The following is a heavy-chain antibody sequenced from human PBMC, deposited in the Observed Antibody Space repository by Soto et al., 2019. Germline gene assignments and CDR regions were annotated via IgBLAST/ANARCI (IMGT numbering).Heavy chain of an antibody. V-gene: IGHV3-23*01. CDR3: AKDRAIRPGSDFDY. J-gene: IGHJ4*02. D-gene: IGHD3-9*01. CDR1: GFTFSNYA. CDR2: ISGSGGST. Sequence: GGSLRLSCAASGFTFSNYAMTWVRQAPGKGLEWVSAISGSGGSTYYADSVKGRFTISRDNSKYTLYLRMNSLRAEDTAVFYCAKDRAIRPGSDFDYWGQGTQVTVSS.